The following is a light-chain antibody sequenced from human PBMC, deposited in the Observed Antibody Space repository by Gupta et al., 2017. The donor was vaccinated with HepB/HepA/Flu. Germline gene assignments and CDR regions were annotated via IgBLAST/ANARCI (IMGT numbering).Light chain of an antibody. J-gene: IGLJ3*02. CDR2: LYNSGNY. CDR3: ENWNTSTLV. V-gene: IGLV4-60*03. Sequence: PVLTQSSSASASLGSSVKLTCTLSSGHNSYIIAWHQQQPGKAPPSLMMLYNSGNYNTGSGVPDRVSDSGSATALSITSSNVQAEEEYYYYCENWNTSTLVFGGGTKLNVL. CDR1: SGHNSYI.